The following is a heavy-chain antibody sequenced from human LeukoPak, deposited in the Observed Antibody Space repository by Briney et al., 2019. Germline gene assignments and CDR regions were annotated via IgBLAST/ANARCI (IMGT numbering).Heavy chain of an antibody. V-gene: IGHV1-69*13. D-gene: IGHD5-12*01. CDR2: IIPIFGTA. CDR1: GGTFSSYA. Sequence: SVKVSCKASGGTFSSYAISWVRQAPGQGLEWMGGIIPIFGTANYAQKFQGRVTITADESTSTAYMELSSLRSEDTAVYYCTTDLVVATTNPTGIDYWGQGTLVTVSS. J-gene: IGHJ4*02. CDR3: TTDLVVATTNPTGIDY.